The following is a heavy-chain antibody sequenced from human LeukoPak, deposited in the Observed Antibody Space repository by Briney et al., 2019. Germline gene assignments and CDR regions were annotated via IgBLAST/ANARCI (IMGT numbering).Heavy chain of an antibody. CDR1: GDSVSRNTAA. CDR2: TYYRSKWHT. CDR3: ARENDNGNDYHDY. V-gene: IGHV6-1*01. Sequence: SQTLSLTCAISGDSVSRNTAAWNWIRQSPSRGLEWLGRTYYRSKWHTDYALSVKSRITINPDTSKNQFSLQLNSVTPEDTAVYYCARENDNGNDYHDYWGQGTLVTVSS. D-gene: IGHD2-8*01. J-gene: IGHJ4*02.